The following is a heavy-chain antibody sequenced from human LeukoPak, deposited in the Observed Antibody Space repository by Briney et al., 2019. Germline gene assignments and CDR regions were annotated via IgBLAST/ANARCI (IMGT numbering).Heavy chain of an antibody. CDR3: AKDGTSYYYIYY. CDR1: GFTFNNYG. CDR2: IRYDGSNT. J-gene: IGHJ4*02. Sequence: GGSLRLSCAASGFTFNNYGMHWVRQAPGKGLEWLAFIRYDGSNTYYADSVKGRFTVSRDDSKNPLYLQMNSLRGDDTAVYYCAKDGTSYYYIYYWGQGTLVTVSS. V-gene: IGHV3-30*02. D-gene: IGHD2/OR15-2a*01.